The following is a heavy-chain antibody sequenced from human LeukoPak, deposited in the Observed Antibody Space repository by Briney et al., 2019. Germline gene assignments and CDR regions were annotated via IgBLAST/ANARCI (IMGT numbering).Heavy chain of an antibody. Sequence: SETLSLTCTVSGGSISTYYWNWIRQPPGKGLEWIGYIYYTGSTIYNPSLKSRVTISVDTSKNQFSLKLSSVTAADTAVYYCARITVGANGYNWFDPWGQGTLVTVSS. CDR2: IYYTGST. V-gene: IGHV4-59*08. D-gene: IGHD1-26*01. J-gene: IGHJ5*02. CDR3: ARITVGANGYNWFDP. CDR1: GGSISTYY.